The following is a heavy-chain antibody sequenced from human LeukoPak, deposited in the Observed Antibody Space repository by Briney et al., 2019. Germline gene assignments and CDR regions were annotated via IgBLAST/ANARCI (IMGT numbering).Heavy chain of an antibody. CDR2: INHSGST. CDR3: ASRNYYYYMDV. D-gene: IGHD1-14*01. V-gene: IGHV4-34*01. CDR1: GGSFSGCY. J-gene: IGHJ6*03. Sequence: SETLSLTCAVYGGSFSGCYWSWIRQPPGKGLEWIGEINHSGSTNYNPSLKSRVTISVDTSKNQFSLKLSSVTAADTAVYYCASRNYYYYMDVWGKGTTVTVSS.